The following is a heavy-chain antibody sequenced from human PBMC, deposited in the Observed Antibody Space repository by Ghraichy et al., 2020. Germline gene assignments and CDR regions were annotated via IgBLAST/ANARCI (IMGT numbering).Heavy chain of an antibody. V-gene: IGHV3-7*01. Sequence: GALRLSCEASGFTFSSYWMSWVRQAPGKGLEWVANIKQDGSEKYYVDSVRGRFTISRDNAKNSMYLQMNSLRAEDTADYFCVFDWPDRGRYWGQGTLVTVSS. CDR3: VFDWPDRGRY. CDR2: IKQDGSEK. J-gene: IGHJ4*02. D-gene: IGHD3-9*01. CDR1: GFTFSSYW.